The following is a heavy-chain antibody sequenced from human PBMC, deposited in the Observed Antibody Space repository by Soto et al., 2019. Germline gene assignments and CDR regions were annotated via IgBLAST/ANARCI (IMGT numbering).Heavy chain of an antibody. CDR1: GFTFSSYS. D-gene: IGHD3-10*01. J-gene: IGHJ4*02. V-gene: IGHV3-21*01. CDR3: ASTGDDWGVINDFDY. Sequence: GGSLRLSCAASGFTFSSYSMNWVRQAPGKGLEWVSSISSSSSYIYYADSVKGRFTISRDNAKNSLYLQMNSLRAEDTAVYYCASTGDDWGVINDFDYWGQGTLVTVSS. CDR2: ISSSSSYI.